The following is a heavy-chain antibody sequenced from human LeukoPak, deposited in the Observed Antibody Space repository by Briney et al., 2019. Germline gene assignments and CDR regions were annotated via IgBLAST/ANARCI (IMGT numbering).Heavy chain of an antibody. Sequence: GGSLRLSCAASGFTFSNYWRHWVRQTPGKGLVWISRINSDGSSTDYADSVKGPFTISRDNAKNTLYLQMNSLRAEDTALYYCARVSCRSTSCLYYYYYMDVWGKGTTVTISS. V-gene: IGHV3-74*01. CDR1: GFTFSNYW. J-gene: IGHJ6*03. CDR3: ARVSCRSTSCLYYYYYMDV. D-gene: IGHD2-2*01. CDR2: INSDGSST.